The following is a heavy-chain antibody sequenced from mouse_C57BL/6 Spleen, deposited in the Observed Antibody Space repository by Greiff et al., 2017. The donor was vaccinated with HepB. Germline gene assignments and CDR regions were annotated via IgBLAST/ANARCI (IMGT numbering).Heavy chain of an antibody. CDR1: GYSITSGYY. D-gene: IGHD2-4*01. CDR2: ISYDGSN. V-gene: IGHV3-6*01. Sequence: EVKLQESGPGLVKPSQSLSLTCSVTGYSITSGYYWNWIRQFPGNKLEWMGYISYDGSNNYNPSLKNRISITRDTSKNQFFLKLNSVTTEDTATYYCARGEYDYGRGYYYAMDYWGQGTSVTVSS. J-gene: IGHJ4*01. CDR3: ARGEYDYGRGYYYAMDY.